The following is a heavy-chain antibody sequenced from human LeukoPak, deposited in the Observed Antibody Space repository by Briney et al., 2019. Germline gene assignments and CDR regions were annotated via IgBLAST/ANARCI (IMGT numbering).Heavy chain of an antibody. J-gene: IGHJ4*02. V-gene: IGHV4-39*01. CDR3: ARHPSYYDFWSGYYKPDSDFDY. CDR2: IYYSGST. Sequence: PSETLSITCTVSGGSISSSSYYWGWIRQPPGKGLEWIGSIYYSGSTYYNPSLKSRVTISVDTSKNQFSLKLSSVTAADTAVYYCARHPSYYDFWSGYYKPDSDFDYWGQGTLVTVSS. CDR1: GGSISSSSYY. D-gene: IGHD3-3*01.